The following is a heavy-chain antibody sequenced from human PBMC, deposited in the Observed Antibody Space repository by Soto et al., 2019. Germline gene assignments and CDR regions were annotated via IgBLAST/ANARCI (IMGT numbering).Heavy chain of an antibody. J-gene: IGHJ6*01. V-gene: IGHV4-39*07. CDR3: ARDGYRSSSARVGNGMDG. Sequence: PSETLCLTCTVSGGSVRSNSYYWGWSRQSPGKGLEGIGAIYSSENAYYNASLLSGVAISGDASKDEFSPRLSCVTAADTAVGYCARDGYRSSSARVGNGMDGWGQGTTVS. CDR1: GGSVRSNSYY. CDR2: IYSSENA. D-gene: IGHD6-13*01.